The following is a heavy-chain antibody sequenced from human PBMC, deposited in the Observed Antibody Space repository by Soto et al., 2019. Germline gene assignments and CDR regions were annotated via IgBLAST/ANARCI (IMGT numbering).Heavy chain of an antibody. V-gene: IGHV3-21*01. J-gene: IGHJ4*02. Sequence: GGSLRLSCAASGFTFSSYSMNWVRQAPGKGLEWVSAITSSRSNKYYADSVKGRFTISRDNAKNSLYLQMNSLRAEDTAVYYCARDLRACLGGDRASCVEELFDYWGQGTLVTVSS. CDR1: GFTFSSYS. CDR3: ARDLRACLGGDRASCVEELFDY. D-gene: IGHD3-16*01. CDR2: ITSSRSNK.